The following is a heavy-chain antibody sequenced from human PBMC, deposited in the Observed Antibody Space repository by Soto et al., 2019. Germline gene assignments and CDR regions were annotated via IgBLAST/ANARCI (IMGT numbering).Heavy chain of an antibody. CDR1: GFIFSNYK. V-gene: IGHV3-21*06. CDR2: ISGTSSHI. J-gene: IGHJ6*03. D-gene: IGHD7-27*01. Sequence: EVQLVESGGGLVKPGGSLTLSCATSGFIFSNYKMNWVRQAPGKGLEWVSSISGTSSHIYYADSVKGRFTISRDNAENSLYLQMNILRPDDTAVYYCAREPLFPGYYYYLDVWGKGTTVIVSS. CDR3: AREPLFPGYYYYLDV.